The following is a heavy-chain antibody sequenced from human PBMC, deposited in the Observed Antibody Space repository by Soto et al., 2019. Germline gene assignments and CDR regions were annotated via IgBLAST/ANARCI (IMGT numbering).Heavy chain of an antibody. CDR1: GDTFTSYG. CDR2: ISAYNGNT. D-gene: IGHD6-19*01. V-gene: IGHV1-18*01. CDR3: ARDHRGSSGWDFDY. J-gene: IGHJ4*02. Sequence: GASVKVSCKASGDTFTSYGISWVRQAPGQGLEWMGWISAYNGNTNYAQKLQGRVTMTTDTSTSTAYMELRSLRSDDTAVYYCARDHRGSSGWDFDYWGQGTLVTVSS.